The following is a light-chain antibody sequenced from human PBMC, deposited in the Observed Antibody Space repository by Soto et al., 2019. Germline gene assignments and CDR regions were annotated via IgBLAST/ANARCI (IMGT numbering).Light chain of an antibody. J-gene: IGKJ2*01. Sequence: IVLTQSPGTLYLSPGERATLSCRASQSVSSNFLAWYQQRPGQAPRLLIYGASSRATGIPNRFSGSGSGTDFTLTISRLEPEDFAVYYCQQYGGSPRYTFGQGTKLEIK. CDR1: QSVSSNF. CDR2: GAS. CDR3: QQYGGSPRYT. V-gene: IGKV3-20*01.